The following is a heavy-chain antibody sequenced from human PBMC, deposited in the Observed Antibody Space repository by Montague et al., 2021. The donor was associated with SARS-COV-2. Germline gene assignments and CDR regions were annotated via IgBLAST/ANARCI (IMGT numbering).Heavy chain of an antibody. D-gene: IGHD5-12*01. J-gene: IGHJ6*02. V-gene: IGHV4-4*07. CDR3: ARDGADYSCAYYHELDV. Sequence: SETLPLTCTVSGASVRTYYWSWTRQSAGKKLEWMGRLYTSGSTYYNPSFKSRVTMSLDTSKNHFSLNLSSMTAADTAVYYCARDGADYSCAYYHELDVWGQGIAVTVSS. CDR1: GASVRTYY. CDR2: LYTSGST.